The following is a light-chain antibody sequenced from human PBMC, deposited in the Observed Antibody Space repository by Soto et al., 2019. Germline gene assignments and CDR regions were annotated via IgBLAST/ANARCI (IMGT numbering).Light chain of an antibody. CDR2: EGN. Sequence: QSVLTQPPSASGSPGQSVAISCTGTSSDVGGYNYVSWYQQHPGKASKLIIYEGNRRPSGVSSRFSGSKSGNTASLTISGLQAEDEADYYCCSYVGARTYVFGTGTKVTVL. V-gene: IGLV2-23*01. CDR1: SSDVGGYNY. CDR3: CSYVGARTYV. J-gene: IGLJ1*01.